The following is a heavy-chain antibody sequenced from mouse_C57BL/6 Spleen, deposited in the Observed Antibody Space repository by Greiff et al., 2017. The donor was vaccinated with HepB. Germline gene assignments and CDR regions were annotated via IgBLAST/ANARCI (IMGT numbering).Heavy chain of an antibody. CDR1: GYTFTDYN. CDR3: ARGTTVEYYFDY. Sequence: EVQLQQSGPELVKPGASVKMSCKASGYTFTDYNMHWVKQSHGKSLEWIGYINPNNGGTSYNQKFKGKATLTVNKSSSTAYMELRSLTSEDPAVYYWARGTTVEYYFDYWGQGTTLTVSS. D-gene: IGHD1-1*01. CDR2: INPNNGGT. J-gene: IGHJ2*01. V-gene: IGHV1-22*01.